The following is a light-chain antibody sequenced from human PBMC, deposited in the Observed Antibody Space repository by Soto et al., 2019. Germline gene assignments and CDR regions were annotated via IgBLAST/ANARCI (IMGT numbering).Light chain of an antibody. J-gene: IGLJ2*01. Sequence: QSALTQPPSASGSPGQSVTISCTGTSSDVGGYNSVSWYQQHPGKAPKLMIYDVSKRPSGVPDRFSGSKSGNTASLTVSVLQAEDEADYFCSSYADSNTLVFGGGTKLTVL. CDR2: DVS. CDR3: SSYADSNTLV. CDR1: SSDVGGYNS. V-gene: IGLV2-8*01.